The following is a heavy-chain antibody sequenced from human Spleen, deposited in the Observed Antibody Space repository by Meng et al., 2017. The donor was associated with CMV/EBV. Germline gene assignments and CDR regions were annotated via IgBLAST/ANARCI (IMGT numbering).Heavy chain of an antibody. CDR3: ARDRLYDFWSGSIDY. CDR2: VNPTSGGT. V-gene: IGHV1-2*02. Sequence: ASVKVSCKASGYTFTAYYMYWVRQAPGQGLEWMGWVNPTSGGTNYAQRFQGRVTMTTDTSTSTAYMELRSLRSDDTAVYYCARDRLYDFWSGSIDYWGQGTLVTVSS. J-gene: IGHJ4*02. D-gene: IGHD3-3*01. CDR1: GYTFTAYY.